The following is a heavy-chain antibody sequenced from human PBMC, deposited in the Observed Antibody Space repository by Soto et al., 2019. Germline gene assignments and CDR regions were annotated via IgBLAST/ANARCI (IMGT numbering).Heavy chain of an antibody. V-gene: IGHV1-46*01. Sequence: ASVKVSCKASGYTFTSYYMHWVRQAPGQGLEWMGIINPSGGSTSYAQKFQGRVTMTRDTSTSTVYMELSSLRSEDTAVYYCARDPGDGYNSAYAFDIWGQGTMVTVSS. D-gene: IGHD5-12*01. J-gene: IGHJ3*02. CDR3: ARDPGDGYNSAYAFDI. CDR1: GYTFTSYY. CDR2: INPSGGST.